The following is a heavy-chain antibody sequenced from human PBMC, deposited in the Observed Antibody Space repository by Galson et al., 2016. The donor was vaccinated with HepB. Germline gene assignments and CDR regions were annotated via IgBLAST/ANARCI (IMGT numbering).Heavy chain of an antibody. J-gene: IGHJ3*02. CDR2: IYHSGST. Sequence: ETLSLTCAVSSGSMSSSNWWSWVRQPPGKGLEWIGEIYHSGSTNYNPSLKSRVTMSVDKSKNHVSLNLVSVTAADTAMYYCASYLVQSWAGSDAFDTRGLGTMVIVS. CDR3: ASYLVQSWAGSDAFDT. V-gene: IGHV4-4*02. CDR1: SGSMSSSNW. D-gene: IGHD6-13*01.